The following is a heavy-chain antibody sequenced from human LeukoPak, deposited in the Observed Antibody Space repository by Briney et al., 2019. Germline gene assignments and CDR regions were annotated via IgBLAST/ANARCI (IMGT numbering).Heavy chain of an antibody. CDR1: GNYW. J-gene: IGHJ4*02. D-gene: IGHD2-2*01. Sequence: PGRSLRLSCAAPGNYWMHWVRQAPGKGLVWVSHINSDGSWTSYADSVKGRFTISKDNAKNTVYLQMNNLRAEDTAVYYCVSFYETYWGRGTLVTVSS. V-gene: IGHV3-74*01. CDR2: INSDGSWT. CDR3: VSFYETY.